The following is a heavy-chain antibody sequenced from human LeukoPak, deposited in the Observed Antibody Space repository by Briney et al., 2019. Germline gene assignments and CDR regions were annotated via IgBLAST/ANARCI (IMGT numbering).Heavy chain of an antibody. J-gene: IGHJ4*02. CDR3: AKGGSSGWPY. V-gene: IGHV3-30-3*01. CDR2: ISYDGSNK. D-gene: IGHD6-19*01. Sequence: GGSLRLSCAASGCTFSSYAMHWVRQAPGKGLEWVAVISYDGSNKYYADSVKGRFTISRDNSKNTLYLQMNSLRAEDTAVYYCAKGGSSGWPYWGQGTLVTVSS. CDR1: GCTFSSYA.